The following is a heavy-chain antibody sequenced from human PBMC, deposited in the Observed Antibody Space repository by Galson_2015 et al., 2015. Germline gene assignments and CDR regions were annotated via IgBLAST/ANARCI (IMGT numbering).Heavy chain of an antibody. CDR3: AKERRIAVAGY. CDR1: GFTFSSYG. Sequence: SLRLSCAASGFTFSSYGMHWVRQAPGKGLEWVAVISYDGSNKYYADSVKGRFTISRDNSKNTLYLQMNSLRAEDTAVYYCAKERRIAVAGYWGQGTLVTVSS. J-gene: IGHJ4*02. D-gene: IGHD6-19*01. V-gene: IGHV3-30*18. CDR2: ISYDGSNK.